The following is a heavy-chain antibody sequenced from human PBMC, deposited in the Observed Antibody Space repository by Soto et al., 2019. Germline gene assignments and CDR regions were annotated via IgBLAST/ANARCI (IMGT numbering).Heavy chain of an antibody. CDR1: GFTFSSYS. Sequence: GGSLRLSCAASGFTFSSYSMNWVRQAPGKGLEWVSSISSSSSYIYYADSMKGRFTISRDNAKNSLYLQMNSLRAEDTAVYYCARRGGYDLYYYYGMDVGGKGTTVTVSS. CDR3: ARRGGYDLYYYYGMDV. CDR2: ISSSSSYI. V-gene: IGHV3-21*01. J-gene: IGHJ6*04. D-gene: IGHD5-12*01.